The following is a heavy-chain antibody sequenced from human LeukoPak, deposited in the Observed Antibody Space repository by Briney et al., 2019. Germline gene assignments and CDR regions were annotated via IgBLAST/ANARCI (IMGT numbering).Heavy chain of an antibody. D-gene: IGHD1-26*01. J-gene: IGHJ5*02. CDR3: ARDIRWEPGP. CDR1: AFTFSCSE. V-gene: IGHV3-48*03. CDR2: ISRNGNTI. Sequence: LSGRSLRLSWAASAFTFSCSEMNWVRQAAGSGLEWILYISRNGNTIYDAASVRGRLTISRNNAKNSLYLQMNSLGAEDTAIYYCARDIRWEPGPWGQGTLVTVSS.